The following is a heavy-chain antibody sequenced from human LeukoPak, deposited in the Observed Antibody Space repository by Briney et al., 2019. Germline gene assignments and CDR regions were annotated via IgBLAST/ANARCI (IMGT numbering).Heavy chain of an antibody. CDR3: ARVARHLYKYCSSVSCYGEDAFDV. D-gene: IGHD2-2*01. CDR1: GFTLSSYD. CDR2: TNPHNEKA. V-gene: IGHV1-8*01. Sequence: SVKVSCKASGFTLSSYDINWVRQAPGQGREWVGVTNPHNEKAGYLQKFQGRVTMTRETSTNTAYMELKSLTSEYTAVYFCARVARHLYKYCSSVSCYGEDAFDVWGQGTTVTVSS. J-gene: IGHJ3*01.